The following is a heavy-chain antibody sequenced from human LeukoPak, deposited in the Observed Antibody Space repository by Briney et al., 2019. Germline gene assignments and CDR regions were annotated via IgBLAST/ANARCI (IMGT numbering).Heavy chain of an antibody. CDR2: IRYDGSNK. CDR1: GFTFSSYG. V-gene: IGHV3-30*02. D-gene: IGHD3-22*01. Sequence: PGGSLRLSCAASGFTFSSYGMHWVRQAPGKGLEWVAFIRYDGSNKYYADSVKGRFTISRDNSKNTLYLQMNSLRAEDTAVYYCAKGDSSGYYYYYYYMDVWGKGTTVTISS. J-gene: IGHJ6*03. CDR3: AKGDSSGYYYYYYYMDV.